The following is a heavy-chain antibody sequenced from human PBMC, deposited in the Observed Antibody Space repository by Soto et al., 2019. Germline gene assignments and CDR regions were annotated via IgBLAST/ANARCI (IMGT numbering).Heavy chain of an antibody. J-gene: IGHJ4*02. CDR2: IYTSGST. CDR3: ARDGYDSSGYYYAYFDY. Sequence: PSETLSLTCTVSGGSISSYYWSWIRQPAGKGLEWIGRIYTSGSTNYNPSLKSRVTMSVDTSKNQFSLKLSSVTAAGTAVYYCARDGYDSSGYYYAYFDYWGQGTLVTVSS. CDR1: GGSISSYY. D-gene: IGHD3-22*01. V-gene: IGHV4-4*07.